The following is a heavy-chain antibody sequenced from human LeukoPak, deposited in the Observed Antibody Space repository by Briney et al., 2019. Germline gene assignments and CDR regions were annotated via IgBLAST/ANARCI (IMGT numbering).Heavy chain of an antibody. CDR3: AKDPGYCSGGSCYTYSPDAFDI. V-gene: IGHV3-23*01. Sequence: GGSLRLSCAASGFTFSDYYMSWVRQAPGKGLEWVSAISGSVGSTYYADSVKGRFTISRDNSKNTLSLQMNSLRAEDTAIYYCAKDPGYCSGGSCYTYSPDAFDIWGQGTMVTVSS. J-gene: IGHJ3*02. CDR2: ISGSVGST. D-gene: IGHD2-15*01. CDR1: GFTFSDYY.